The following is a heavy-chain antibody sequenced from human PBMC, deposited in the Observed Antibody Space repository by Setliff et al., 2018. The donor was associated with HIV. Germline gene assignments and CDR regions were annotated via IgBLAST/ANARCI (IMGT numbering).Heavy chain of an antibody. J-gene: IGHJ4*02. V-gene: IGHV4-59*08. CDR3: ARHAARHFDY. CDR1: GVSISAYF. D-gene: IGHD6-13*01. Sequence: SETLSLTCAVSGVSISAYFWSWIRQSPEKGLEWIGYIDNSGNTNYSPSLKSRITISRDTSKNQFSLKLNSVTAADTAVYYCARHAARHFDYWGQGTLVTVSS. CDR2: IDNSGNT.